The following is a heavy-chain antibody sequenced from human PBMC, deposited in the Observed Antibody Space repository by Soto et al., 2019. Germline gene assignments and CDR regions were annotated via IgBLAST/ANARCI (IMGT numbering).Heavy chain of an antibody. CDR2: ISYDGSNK. V-gene: IGHV3-30*04. Sequence: GGSLRLSCAASGFTFSSYAMHWVRQAPGKGLEWVAVISYDGSNKYYADSVKGRFTISRDNSKNTLYLQMNSLRAEDTAVYYCAREAGRWFDSWGQGTLVTVSS. CDR1: GFTFSSYA. J-gene: IGHJ5*01. D-gene: IGHD3-10*01. CDR3: AREAGRWFDS.